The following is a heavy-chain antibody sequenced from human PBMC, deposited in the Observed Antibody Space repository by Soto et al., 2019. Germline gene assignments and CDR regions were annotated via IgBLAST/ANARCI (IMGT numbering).Heavy chain of an antibody. CDR3: ARSREFDY. CDR1: GGSLSGATYS. V-gene: IGHV4-30-2*01. CDR2: IFPSGTT. Sequence: QVQLRESGSGLVKPLETLSLTCGVSGGSLSGATYSWNWIRQPPGKGLEWIGYIFPSGTTYYNPSLKSRVTISIDVSKDQFSLSLRSLTAADTAVYYCARSREFDYWSQGTLVNVSS. J-gene: IGHJ4*02.